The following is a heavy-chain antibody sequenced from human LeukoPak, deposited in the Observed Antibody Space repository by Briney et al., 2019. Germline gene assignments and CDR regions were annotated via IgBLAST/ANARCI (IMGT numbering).Heavy chain of an antibody. D-gene: IGHD1-26*01. V-gene: IGHV3-21*01. CDR3: ARVRSGSLDY. CDR1: GFTFSSYS. Sequence: PGGSLRLSCAASGFTFSSYSMNWVRQAPGKGLEWVSFIRSSGSDIYYADSVKGRFTISRDNAKNSLYLQMDSLRAEDTAVYYCARVRSGSLDYWGQGTLVTVS. CDR2: IRSSGSDI. J-gene: IGHJ4*02.